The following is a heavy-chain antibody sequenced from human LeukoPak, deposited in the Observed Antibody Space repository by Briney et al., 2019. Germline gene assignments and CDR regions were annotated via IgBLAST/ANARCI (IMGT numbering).Heavy chain of an antibody. CDR3: ARHETGPYFDY. D-gene: IGHD1-1*01. V-gene: IGHV5-51*01. Sequence: GESLKISCTGSGYSFTTYWIAWVRQMPGKGLEWMGIIYPGDSDTRYSPSFQGQVTISADKSITTAYLQWSSLKASDTAMYYCARHETGPYFDYWGQGTLVTVSS. CDR1: GYSFTTYW. CDR2: IYPGDSDT. J-gene: IGHJ4*02.